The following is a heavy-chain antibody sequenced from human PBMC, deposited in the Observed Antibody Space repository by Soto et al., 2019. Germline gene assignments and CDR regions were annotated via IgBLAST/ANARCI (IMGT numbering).Heavy chain of an antibody. D-gene: IGHD3-10*01. J-gene: IGHJ3*02. CDR3: ARDLITMVRGVIGSDDAFDI. Sequence: GGSLRLSCAASGFTFSSYSMNWVRQAPGKGLEWVSSISSSSSYIYYADSVKGRFTISRDNAKNSLYLQMNSLRAEDTAVYYCARDLITMVRGVIGSDDAFDIWGQGTMVTVSS. V-gene: IGHV3-21*01. CDR1: GFTFSSYS. CDR2: ISSSSSYI.